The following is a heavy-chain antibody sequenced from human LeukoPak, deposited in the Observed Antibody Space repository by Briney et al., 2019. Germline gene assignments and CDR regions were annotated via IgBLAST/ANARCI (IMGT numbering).Heavy chain of an antibody. V-gene: IGHV4-30-2*01. D-gene: IGHD3-10*01. CDR2: IYHSGST. Sequence: SETLSLTCAVSGGSISSGGYSWSWIRQPPGKGLEWIGYIYHSGSTYYNPSLKSRVTISVDRSKNQFSLKLSSVTAADTAVYYCARGNLGMVRSPPDWFDPWGQGTLVTVSS. CDR1: GGSISSGGYS. J-gene: IGHJ5*02. CDR3: ARGNLGMVRSPPDWFDP.